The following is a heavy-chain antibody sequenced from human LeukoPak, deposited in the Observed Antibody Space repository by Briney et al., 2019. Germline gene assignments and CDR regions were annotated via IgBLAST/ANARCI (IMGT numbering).Heavy chain of an antibody. D-gene: IGHD6-19*01. CDR1: GFTFSSYA. V-gene: IGHV3-30-3*01. CDR2: ISYDGSNK. J-gene: IGHJ4*02. Sequence: PGRSLRLSCAASGFTFSSYAMHWVRQAPGKGLEWVAVISYDGSNKYYADSVKGRFTISRDNSKNTLYLQMNSLRAEDTAVYYCARARAGPSSGWYFDYWGQGTLVAVSS. CDR3: ARARAGPSSGWYFDY.